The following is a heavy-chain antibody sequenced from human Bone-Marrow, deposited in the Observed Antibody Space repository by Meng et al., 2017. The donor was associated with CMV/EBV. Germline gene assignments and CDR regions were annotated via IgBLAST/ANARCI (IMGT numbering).Heavy chain of an antibody. CDR1: GYTFTGYY. D-gene: IGHD3-9*01. V-gene: IGHV1-2*02. CDR3: ARGQQKRDILTGPCDY. CDR2: INSNSGGT. Sequence: ASVKVSCKASGYTFTGYYIHWVRQAPGQGLEWMGWINSNSGGTNYAEKFQGRVTMTRDTSISTAYMEVSRLRFDDTAVYYCARGQQKRDILTGPCDYWGQGSLVTVPQ. J-gene: IGHJ4*02.